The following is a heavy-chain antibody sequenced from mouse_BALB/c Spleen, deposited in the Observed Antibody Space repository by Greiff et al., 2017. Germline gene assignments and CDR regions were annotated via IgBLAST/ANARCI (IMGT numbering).Heavy chain of an antibody. CDR2: ISSGGST. CDR1: GFTFSSYA. V-gene: IGHV5-6-5*01. J-gene: IGHJ2*01. D-gene: IGHD2-14*01. CDR3: ARGRGYDGSYFDY. Sequence: EVKVVESGGGLVQPGGSLKLSCAASGFTFSSYAMSWVRQTPEKRLEWVASISSGGSTYYPDSVKGRFTISRDNARNILYLQMSSLRSEDTAMYYCARGRGYDGSYFDYWGQGTTLTVSS.